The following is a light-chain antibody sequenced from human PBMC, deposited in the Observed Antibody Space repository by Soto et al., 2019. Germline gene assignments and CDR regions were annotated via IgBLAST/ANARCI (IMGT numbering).Light chain of an antibody. Sequence: QSALTQPRSVSGSPGQSVTISCTGTSSDVGGYNYVSWYQQHPGKVPKVMIYDVSKRPSGVPDRFFGSKSGNTASLTIFGLQAEDEADYYCCSHAGNNPYVFGTGTKVTVL. CDR2: DVS. J-gene: IGLJ1*01. CDR3: CSHAGNNPYV. V-gene: IGLV2-11*01. CDR1: SSDVGGYNY.